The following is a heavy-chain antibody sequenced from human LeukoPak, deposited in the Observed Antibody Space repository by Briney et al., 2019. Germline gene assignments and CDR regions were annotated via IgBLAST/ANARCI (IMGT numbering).Heavy chain of an antibody. CDR2: IYTSGST. V-gene: IGHV4-4*07. J-gene: IGHJ6*02. Sequence: PSETLSLTCTVSGGSISSYYWSWIRQPAGKGLEWIGRIYTSGSTNYNPSLKSRVTMSVDTSKNQFSLKLSSVTAADTAVYYCATGVVPAAMDEYYYYGMDVWGQGTTVTVSS. D-gene: IGHD2-2*01. CDR1: GGSISSYY. CDR3: ATGVVPAAMDEYYYYGMDV.